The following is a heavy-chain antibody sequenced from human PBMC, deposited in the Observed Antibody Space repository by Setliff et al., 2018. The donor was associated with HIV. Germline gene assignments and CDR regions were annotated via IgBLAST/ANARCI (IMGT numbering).Heavy chain of an antibody. Sequence: SETLSLSCTDSGASISSSSHHWAWIRQPPGKGLEYIGNIYYTGSTHHNPSFESRVATSVDTSKNQFSLKLSSVTAADTAVYYCARIVGWELVATSTFFYYYMDVWGKGTTVTVSS. CDR3: ARIVGWELVATSTFFYYYMDV. V-gene: IGHV4-39*01. J-gene: IGHJ6*03. D-gene: IGHD1-26*01. CDR2: IYYTGST. CDR1: GASISSSSHH.